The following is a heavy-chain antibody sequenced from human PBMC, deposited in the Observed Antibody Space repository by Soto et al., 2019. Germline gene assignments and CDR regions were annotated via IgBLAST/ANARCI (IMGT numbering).Heavy chain of an antibody. CDR2: IYWDDDK. J-gene: IGHJ4*02. V-gene: IGHV2-5*02. D-gene: IGHD2-15*01. CDR1: GFSLSTSGVG. Sequence: SGPTLVNPTQTLTLTCTFSGFSLSTSGVGVGWNRQPPGKALEWLELIYWDDDKRYSPSLKRRLTITKATSKHQVVLTMTNMVSVDTATYYCARAPLRLPFDYWGQGTLVTVSS. CDR3: ARAPLRLPFDY.